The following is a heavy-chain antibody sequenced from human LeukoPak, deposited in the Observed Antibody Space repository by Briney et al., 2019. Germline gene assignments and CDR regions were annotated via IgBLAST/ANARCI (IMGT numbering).Heavy chain of an antibody. D-gene: IGHD6-13*01. J-gene: IGHJ4*02. Sequence: ASVTVSCKSSGYTFTDYYIHWVRQAPGQGLEWMGWINPNDAGTDYAQKFRGRVTMTRDTSITTVYVELSSLRSDDTAVYYCARGRGVLAAAGQLFDYWGQGTLVTVSS. CDR3: ARGRGVLAAAGQLFDY. CDR1: GYTFTDYY. CDR2: INPNDAGT. V-gene: IGHV1-2*02.